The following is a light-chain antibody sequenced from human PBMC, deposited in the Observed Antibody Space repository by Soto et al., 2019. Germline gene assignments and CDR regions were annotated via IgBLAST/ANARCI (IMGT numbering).Light chain of an antibody. CDR3: SSYAGSNTWV. CDR1: SSDVGGYNY. J-gene: IGLJ3*02. Sequence: QSALTQPPSASGSPGQSVTISCTGTSSDVGGYNYVSWYQQHPGKAPKLMIYEVSKRPSGVPDRFSGSKSGNTASLTVSGLQAEYEAEYYCSSYAGSNTWVFGGGTKLTVL. CDR2: EVS. V-gene: IGLV2-8*01.